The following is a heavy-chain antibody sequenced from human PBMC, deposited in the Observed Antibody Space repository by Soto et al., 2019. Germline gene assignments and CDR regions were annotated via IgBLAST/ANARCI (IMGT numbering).Heavy chain of an antibody. J-gene: IGHJ5*02. CDR3: AKDLVDYSNYDVEVNWFDP. CDR1: GFTFSSYG. V-gene: IGHV3-30*18. CDR2: ISYDGSNK. Sequence: QVQLVESGGGVVQPGRSLRLSCAASGFTFSSYGMHWVRQAPDKGLEWVAVISYDGSNKYYADSVKGRFTISRDNSKNTLYLQMNSLRAEDTAVYYCAKDLVDYSNYDVEVNWFDPWGQGTLVTVSS. D-gene: IGHD4-4*01.